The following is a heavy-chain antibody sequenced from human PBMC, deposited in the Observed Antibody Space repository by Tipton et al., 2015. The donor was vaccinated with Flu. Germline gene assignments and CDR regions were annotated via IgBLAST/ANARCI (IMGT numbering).Heavy chain of an antibody. Sequence: GSLRLSCAASGFTFRNYWMHWVHQTPGKGLVWVSRISSDGSGTNYADSVRGRFTISRDNAKNTLFLQMNSLRAEDTAVYYCARDWSCIDYWGQGTLVTVSS. CDR3: ARDWSCIDY. D-gene: IGHD2-8*02. CDR1: GFTFRNYW. V-gene: IGHV3-74*01. J-gene: IGHJ4*02. CDR2: ISSDGSGT.